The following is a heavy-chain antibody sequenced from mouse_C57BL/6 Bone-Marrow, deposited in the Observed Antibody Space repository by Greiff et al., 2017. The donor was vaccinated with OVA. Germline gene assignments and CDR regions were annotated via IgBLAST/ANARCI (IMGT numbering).Heavy chain of an antibody. CDR3: ARHEERYYYGSIAY. Sequence: DVHLVESGGDLVKPGGSLKLSCAASGFTFSSYGMSWVRQTPDKRLEWVATISSGGSYTYYPDSVTGRFPLPRDNAKNTLYLQMSSLKSEDTDMYYCARHEERYYYGSIAYWGQGTLVTVSA. CDR1: GFTFSSYG. CDR2: ISSGGSYT. V-gene: IGHV5-6*01. J-gene: IGHJ3*01. D-gene: IGHD1-1*01.